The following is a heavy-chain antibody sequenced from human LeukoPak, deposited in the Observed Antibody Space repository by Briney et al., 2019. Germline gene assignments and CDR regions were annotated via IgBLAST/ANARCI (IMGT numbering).Heavy chain of an antibody. CDR1: GFTFSNAW. Sequence: GGSLRLSCAAAGFTFSNAWMSWFRQAPGRGLEWVGRIKSKTDGGTTDYAAPVKGRFTISRDDSKNTLYLQMNSLKTEDTAVYYCTTDSLDAYVPFDYWGQGTLVTVSS. V-gene: IGHV3-15*01. D-gene: IGHD3-16*01. J-gene: IGHJ4*02. CDR3: TTDSLDAYVPFDY. CDR2: IKSKTDGGTT.